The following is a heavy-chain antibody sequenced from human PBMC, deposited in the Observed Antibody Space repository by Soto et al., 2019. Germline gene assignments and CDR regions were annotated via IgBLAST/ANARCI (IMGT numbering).Heavy chain of an antibody. CDR2: ISSSSGTI. CDR1: GFTFSSYN. CDR3: ARDTEVGDFWSGYYGMDV. D-gene: IGHD3-3*01. Sequence: PVGPLRLSCAASGFTFSSYNMNWVRQAPGKGLEWVSYISSSSGTIYYADSVKGRFTISRDNAKNSLYLQMNSLRAEDTAVYYCARDTEVGDFWSGYYGMDVWGQGTTVTVSS. V-gene: IGHV3-48*04. J-gene: IGHJ6*02.